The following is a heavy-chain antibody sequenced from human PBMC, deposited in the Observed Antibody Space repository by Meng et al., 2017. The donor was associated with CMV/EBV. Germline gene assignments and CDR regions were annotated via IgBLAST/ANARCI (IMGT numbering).Heavy chain of an antibody. Sequence: CAVSGDSISRNLWWSWVRQPPGKGLEWIGEISYSGDTKYNPSLQSRATISSDTTNNRFSLRLNSVTAADMGVYFCARSPGFWSLDYWGRGTLVTVSS. J-gene: IGHJ4*02. CDR1: GDSISRNLW. CDR3: ARSPGFWSLDY. CDR2: ISYSGDT. D-gene: IGHD2-8*02. V-gene: IGHV4-4*01.